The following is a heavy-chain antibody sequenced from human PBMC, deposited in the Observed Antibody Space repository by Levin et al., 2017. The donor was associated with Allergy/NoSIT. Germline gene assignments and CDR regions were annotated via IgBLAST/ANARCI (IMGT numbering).Heavy chain of an antibody. Sequence: GGSLRLSCAASGFTFINYAMNWVRQAPGKGLEWVSATGGSGGSTYYADSVKGRFTISRDNSKNTLYLQMNSLRAEDTALYYGAKDRASNSWPYYFDCWGQGTLVTVSS. J-gene: IGHJ4*02. CDR2: TGGSGGST. D-gene: IGHD6-13*01. CDR3: AKDRASNSWPYYFDC. CDR1: GFTFINYA. V-gene: IGHV3-23*01.